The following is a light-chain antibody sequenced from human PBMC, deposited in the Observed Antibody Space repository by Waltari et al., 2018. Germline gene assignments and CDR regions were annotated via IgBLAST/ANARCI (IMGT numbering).Light chain of an antibody. J-gene: IGLJ2*01. CDR3: QAWDSSTAV. CDR2: QDT. Sequence: SYELTQPPSVSVSPGQTATIPCSGAKLGDKYACWYQQKPGQSPLLVIYQDTKRPSGIPERFSGSNSGNTATLTISGTQAVDEADYYCQAWDSSTAVFGGGTELTVL. CDR1: KLGDKY. V-gene: IGLV3-1*01.